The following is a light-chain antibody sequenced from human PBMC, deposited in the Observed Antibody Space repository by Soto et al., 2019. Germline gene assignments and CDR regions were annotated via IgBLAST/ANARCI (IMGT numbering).Light chain of an antibody. CDR2: GNT. Sequence: QSVLTQPPSLSGAPGQNIIISCTGGGSNIGAGFDVHWYQQLPGTAPKLLIYGNTNRPSGVPDRFSGSKSGTSASLVITGFQAEDEDDYYCQSYDTGLSGPVVFGGGTKLTVL. CDR3: QSYDTGLSGPVV. V-gene: IGLV1-40*01. J-gene: IGLJ2*01. CDR1: GSNIGAGFD.